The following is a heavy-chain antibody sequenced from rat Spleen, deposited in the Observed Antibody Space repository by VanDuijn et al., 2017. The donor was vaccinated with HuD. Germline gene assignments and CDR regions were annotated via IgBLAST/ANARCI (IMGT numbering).Heavy chain of an antibody. CDR1: GFAFSRYW. J-gene: IGHJ3*01. D-gene: IGHD1-11*01. CDR3: TTTEGIVGNWFAY. CDR2: ISPSGGST. V-gene: IGHV5-19*01. Sequence: EVQLVETGGGLVQPGKSLKLSCVASGFAFSRYWMYWVRQAPKKGLEWVATISPSGGSTYYRDSVKGRFTVSRDNAKSTLYLQMDSLRSEDTATYYCTTTEGIVGNWFAYWGQGTLVTVSS.